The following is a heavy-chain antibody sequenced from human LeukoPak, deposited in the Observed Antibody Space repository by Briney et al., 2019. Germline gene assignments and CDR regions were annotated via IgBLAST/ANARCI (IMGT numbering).Heavy chain of an antibody. CDR3: AKAGAVVVVVAKFFDY. D-gene: IGHD2-15*01. V-gene: IGHV3-23*01. J-gene: IGHJ4*02. Sequence: ETLSLTCSVSGDFITAYYWSWIRQAPGEGLEWVSAISGSGDSTNYADSVKGRFTISRDNSKNTLYLQMNSLRAEDTAVYYCAKAGAVVVVVAKFFDYWGQGTLVTVSS. CDR2: ISGSGDST. CDR1: GDFITAYY.